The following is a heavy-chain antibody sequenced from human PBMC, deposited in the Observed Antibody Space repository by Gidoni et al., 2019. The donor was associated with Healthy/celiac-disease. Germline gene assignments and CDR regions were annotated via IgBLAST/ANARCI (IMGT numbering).Heavy chain of an antibody. D-gene: IGHD3-10*01. CDR1: GGSFSGYY. Sequence: QVQLQQWGAGLLKPSETLSLTCAVSGGSFSGYYWSWIRQPPGKGLEWIGEINHSGSTNYNPSLKSRVTISVDTSKNQFSLKLSSVTAADTAVYYCARGLRGGGRISGLTYYYYYGMDVWGQGTTVTVSS. J-gene: IGHJ6*02. CDR3: ARGLRGGGRISGLTYYYYYGMDV. CDR2: INHSGST. V-gene: IGHV4-34*01.